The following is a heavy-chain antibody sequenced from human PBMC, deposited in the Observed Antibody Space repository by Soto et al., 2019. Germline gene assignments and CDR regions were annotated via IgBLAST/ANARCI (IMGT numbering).Heavy chain of an antibody. D-gene: IGHD3-16*02. J-gene: IGHJ6*02. V-gene: IGHV3-13*01. CDR1: GFTFSSYD. CDR2: IGTAGDT. Sequence: GSLRLSCAASGFTFSSYDMHWVRQAAGKGLEWVSVIGTAGDTHYAGSVKGRFTISRENAKNSLYLQMNSLRAGDTAVYYCARVIGYNYGLDVWGQGTTVTVSS. CDR3: ARVIGYNYGLDV.